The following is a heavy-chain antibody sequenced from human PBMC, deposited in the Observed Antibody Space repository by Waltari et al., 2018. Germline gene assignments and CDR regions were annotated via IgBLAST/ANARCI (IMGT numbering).Heavy chain of an antibody. J-gene: IGHJ5*02. D-gene: IGHD2-2*01. CDR2: IYSGGAT. Sequence: EVQLVESGGDFVQPGGSLRLSCAASGFTVIGDYMSWFRQAPGKGLEWVSLIYSGGATYYADSVKGRFTISRDNSKNTLYLQMSSLRAEDTAVYYCARGFGTSWSHGPWGQGTLVTVSS. CDR3: ARGFGTSWSHGP. CDR1: GFTVIGDY. V-gene: IGHV3-66*01.